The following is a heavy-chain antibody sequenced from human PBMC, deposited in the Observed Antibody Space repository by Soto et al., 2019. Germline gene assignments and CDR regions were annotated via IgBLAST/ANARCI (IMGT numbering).Heavy chain of an antibody. CDR1: GGSINSYY. V-gene: IGHV4-59*03. D-gene: IGHD2-15*01. Sequence: KPSETLSLTCTVSGGSINSYYWNWIRQPPGKGLEWIGYVSYSGRTNYNPSLKSRVNMLVDKSKNQFSLNLTSVTAADTAVYYCARLQYPVVTAIDAWGQGTMVTVSS. CDR3: ARLQYPVVTAIDA. J-gene: IGHJ3*01. CDR2: VSYSGRT.